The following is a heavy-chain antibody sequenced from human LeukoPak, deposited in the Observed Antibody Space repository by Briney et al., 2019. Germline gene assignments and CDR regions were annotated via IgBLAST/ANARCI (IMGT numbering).Heavy chain of an antibody. CDR1: GGSISSSSYY. J-gene: IGHJ5*02. D-gene: IGHD3-10*01. V-gene: IGHV4-39*01. CDR3: ARRESYYGSGSYYIKNNWFDP. Sequence: SETLSLTCTVSGGSISSSSYYWGWIRQPPGTGLEWVGSIYYSGSTYYNPSLKSRVTISVDTSKNQFSLKLSSVTAADTAVYYCARRESYYGSGSYYIKNNWFDPWGQGTLVTVSS. CDR2: IYYSGST.